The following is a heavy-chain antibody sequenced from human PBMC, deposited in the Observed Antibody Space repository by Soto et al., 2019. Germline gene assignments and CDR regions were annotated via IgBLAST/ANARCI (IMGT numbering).Heavy chain of an antibody. J-gene: IGHJ6*02. Sequence: PSQTLSLTCALSGDSVSSNSAAWNWIRQSPSRGLEWLGRTYYRSKWYNDYAVSVKSRITINPETSKNQFSLQLNSVTPEDTAVYYCARAFIPSVGYCSSTSCLGWDYYYGMDVWGQGTTVTVSS. CDR3: ARAFIPSVGYCSSTSCLGWDYYYGMDV. CDR1: GDSVSSNSAA. CDR2: TYYRSKWYN. V-gene: IGHV6-1*01. D-gene: IGHD2-2*01.